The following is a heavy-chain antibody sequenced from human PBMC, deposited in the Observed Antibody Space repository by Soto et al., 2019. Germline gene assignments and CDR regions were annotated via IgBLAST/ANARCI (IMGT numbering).Heavy chain of an antibody. D-gene: IGHD3-16*01. V-gene: IGHV6-1*01. CDR1: GDSVSSNSAA. Sequence: PSQTLSLTCAISGDSVSSNSAAWNWIRQSPSRGLEWLGRTYYRSKWYNDYAVSVKSRITINPDTSKNQFSLQLNSVTPEDTAVYYCARDLRTVRFALNWFDPWGQGTLVTVSS. CDR3: ARDLRTVRFALNWFDP. CDR2: TYYRSKWYN. J-gene: IGHJ5*02.